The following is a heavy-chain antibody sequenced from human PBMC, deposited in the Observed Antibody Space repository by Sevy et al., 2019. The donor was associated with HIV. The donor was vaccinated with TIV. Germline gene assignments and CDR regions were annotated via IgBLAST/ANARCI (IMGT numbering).Heavy chain of an antibody. V-gene: IGHV3-21*01. CDR2: ISSSSSYI. CDR3: ARDPPSSGWYYFDY. CDR1: GFTFSSYS. D-gene: IGHD6-19*01. Sequence: GGSLRLSCAASGFTFSSYSMNWVRQAPGKGLEWVSSISSSSSYIYYADSVKGRFTSSRDNAKNSLYLQMNSLRAEDTAVYYCARDPPSSGWYYFDYWGQGTLVTVSS. J-gene: IGHJ4*02.